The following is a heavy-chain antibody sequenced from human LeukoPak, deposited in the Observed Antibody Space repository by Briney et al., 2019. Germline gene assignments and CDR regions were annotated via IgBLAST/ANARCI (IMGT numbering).Heavy chain of an antibody. Sequence: GGSLILSCAASGFTFNNYEMHWVRPPAGKGLEWVSAVGIAGDTFYAGSVKGRFSISRDNAESSLFLQMNSLRAGDTAVYYCAREGRMGTADAFDVWGQGTMVTVSS. V-gene: IGHV3-13*01. D-gene: IGHD1-14*01. CDR3: AREGRMGTADAFDV. J-gene: IGHJ3*01. CDR1: GFTFNNYE. CDR2: VGIAGDT.